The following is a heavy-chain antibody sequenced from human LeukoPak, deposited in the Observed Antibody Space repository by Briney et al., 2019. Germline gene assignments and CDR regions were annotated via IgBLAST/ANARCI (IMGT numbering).Heavy chain of an antibody. J-gene: IGHJ4*02. D-gene: IGHD5-18*01. V-gene: IGHV1-69*13. CDR2: IIPIFGTA. CDR3: TRDGARSVDTATNRFDY. CDR1: GGTFSSYA. Sequence: SVKVSCKASGGTFSSYAISWVRQAPGQGLEWMGGIIPIFGTANYAQKFQGRVTITADESTSTAYMELSSLRSEDTAVYYCTRDGARSVDTATNRFDYWGQGTLVTVSS.